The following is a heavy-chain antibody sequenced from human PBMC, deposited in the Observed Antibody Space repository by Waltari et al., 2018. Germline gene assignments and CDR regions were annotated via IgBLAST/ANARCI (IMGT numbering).Heavy chain of an antibody. CDR1: GGSTSNYF. Sequence: QVQMQESGPGLVKPSETLSLTCTVSGGSTSNYFWSWIRQPAGKGLEWIGRIYTSENTNYNPSLKSRVTMSVDTSKNQFSLKLNSVTAADTAVYYCARENRGRSYSHFDYWGQGTLVTVSS. V-gene: IGHV4-4*07. J-gene: IGHJ4*02. CDR2: IYTSENT. D-gene: IGHD1-26*01. CDR3: ARENRGRSYSHFDY.